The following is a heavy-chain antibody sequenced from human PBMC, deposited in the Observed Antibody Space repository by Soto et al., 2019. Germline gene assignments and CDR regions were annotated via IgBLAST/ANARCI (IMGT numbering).Heavy chain of an antibody. J-gene: IGHJ4*02. CDR3: TRVLLVRVDLGLEFDY. CDR1: GGSISSYY. V-gene: IGHV4-59*01. CDR2: IYYSGST. D-gene: IGHD6-13*01. Sequence: SETLSLTCTVSGGSISSYYWSWIRQPPGKGLEWIGYIYYSGSTNYNPSLKSRVTISVDTSKNQFSLKLSSVTAADTAVYYCTRVLLVRVDLGLEFDYWGQGTLVTVSS.